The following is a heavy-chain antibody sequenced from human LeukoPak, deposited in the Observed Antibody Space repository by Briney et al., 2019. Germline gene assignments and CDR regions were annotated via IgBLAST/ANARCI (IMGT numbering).Heavy chain of an antibody. CDR2: INHSGST. Sequence: GSLRLSCAASGFTFSDYYMSWIRQPPGKGLEWIGEINHSGSTNYNPSLKSRVTISVDTSKNQFSLKLSSVTAADTAVYYCARVKLRYFDWLSHFDYWGQGTLVTVSS. J-gene: IGHJ4*02. CDR1: GFTFSDYY. D-gene: IGHD3-9*01. V-gene: IGHV4-34*01. CDR3: ARVKLRYFDWLSHFDY.